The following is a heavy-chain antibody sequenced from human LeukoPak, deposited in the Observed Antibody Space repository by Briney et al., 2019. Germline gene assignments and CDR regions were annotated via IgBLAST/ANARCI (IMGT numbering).Heavy chain of an antibody. CDR1: GGSIRNSIYY. V-gene: IGHV4-39*01. Sequence: SETLSLTCTVSGGSIRNSIYYWGWIRQPLGKGLDWVGSIYYSGSTYYNPSLKSRVTISVDTSKNQFSLKLSSVTAADTAVYYCARSAGYSSGWLSFDYWGQGTLVTVSS. CDR3: ARSAGYSSGWLSFDY. CDR2: IYYSGST. D-gene: IGHD6-19*01. J-gene: IGHJ4*02.